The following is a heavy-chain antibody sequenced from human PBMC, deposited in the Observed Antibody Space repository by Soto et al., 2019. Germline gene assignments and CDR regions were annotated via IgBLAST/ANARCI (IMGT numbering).Heavy chain of an antibody. CDR1: GGSISSGGYY. CDR3: ARGKISSSSSCYFDY. J-gene: IGHJ4*02. CDR2: IYYSGST. D-gene: IGHD6-13*01. V-gene: IGHV4-31*03. Sequence: QVQLQESGPGLVKPSQTLSLTCTVSGGSISSGGYYWSWIRQHPGKGLEWSGYIYYSGSTYYNPSLKSRVTISVDTSKNQFSLKLSSVTAADTAVYHCARGKISSSSSCYFDYWGQGTLVTVSS.